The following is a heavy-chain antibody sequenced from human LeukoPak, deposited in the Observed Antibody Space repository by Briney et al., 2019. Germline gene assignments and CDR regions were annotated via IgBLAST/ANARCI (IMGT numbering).Heavy chain of an antibody. D-gene: IGHD6-6*01. CDR2: INGSGGST. J-gene: IGHJ6*03. V-gene: IGHV3-23*01. Sequence: GGSLRLSCAASGFTFSSYAMSWVRQAPGKGLELVSAINGSGGSTYYADSVKGRFTISRDNSKNTLYLQMNSMRAEDTAVYYCAKDRAARTHYYYMDVWGKGTTVTVSS. CDR3: AKDRAARTHYYYMDV. CDR1: GFTFSSYA.